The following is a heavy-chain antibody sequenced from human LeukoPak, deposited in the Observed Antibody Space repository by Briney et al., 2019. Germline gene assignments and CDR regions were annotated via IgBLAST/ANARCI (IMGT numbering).Heavy chain of an antibody. CDR3: ASAIHNYDFWSGPVYYYFDY. Sequence: ASVKVSCKASGGTFSSYAISWVRQAPGQGLEWMGGIIPIFGTANYAQKFQGRVTITADESTSTAYMELSSLRSEATAVYYCASAIHNYDFWSGPVYYYFDYWDQGALVTVSS. V-gene: IGHV1-69*13. D-gene: IGHD3-3*01. CDR2: IIPIFGTA. CDR1: GGTFSSYA. J-gene: IGHJ4*02.